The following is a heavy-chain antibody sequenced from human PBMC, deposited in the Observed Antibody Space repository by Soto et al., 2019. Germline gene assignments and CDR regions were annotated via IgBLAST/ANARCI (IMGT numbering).Heavy chain of an antibody. CDR1: GDRVSSNSAA. Sequence: SQTHSLTCVISGDRVSSNSAAWNWIRQSPSRGLEWLGRTYYRSKWYNDYAVSVKSRITINPDTSKNQFSLQLNSVTPEDTAVYYCARAFTGHCSSTSCCLALYGMDVWGQGTTVTVSS. CDR3: ARAFTGHCSSTSCCLALYGMDV. D-gene: IGHD2-2*01. CDR2: TYYRSKWYN. V-gene: IGHV6-1*01. J-gene: IGHJ6*02.